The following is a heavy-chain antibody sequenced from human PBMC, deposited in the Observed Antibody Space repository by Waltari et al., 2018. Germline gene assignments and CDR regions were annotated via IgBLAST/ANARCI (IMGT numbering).Heavy chain of an antibody. CDR2: INPNSGGT. CDR1: GYTFTGYY. V-gene: IGHV1-2*02. D-gene: IGHD6-19*01. Sequence: QVQLVQSGAEVKKPGASVKVSCKASGYTFTGYYMHWVRQAPGQGLEWMGLINPNSGGTNYAQKLQGRVTMTRDTSISTAYMELSRLRSDDTAVYYCARDVWLAYYFDYWGQGTLVTVSS. J-gene: IGHJ4*02. CDR3: ARDVWLAYYFDY.